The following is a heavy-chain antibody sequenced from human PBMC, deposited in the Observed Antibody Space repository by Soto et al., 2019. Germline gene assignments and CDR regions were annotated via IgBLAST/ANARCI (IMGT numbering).Heavy chain of an antibody. V-gene: IGHV3-33*01. CDR2: IWYDGSKN. CDR3: ASDRGATIVYGMDV. J-gene: IGHJ6*02. D-gene: IGHD1-26*01. Sequence: QVQLVESGGGVVQPGRSLRLCCAASGFTFSSYGMHWVRQAPGKGLEWVAVIWYDGSKNYYGDSVKGRFTISRDNSKNTLYLEMNNLRAEDTAVYYCASDRGATIVYGMDVWGQGTTVTVSS. CDR1: GFTFSSYG.